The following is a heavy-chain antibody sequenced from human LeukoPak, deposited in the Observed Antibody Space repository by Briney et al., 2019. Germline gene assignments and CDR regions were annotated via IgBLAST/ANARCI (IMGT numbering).Heavy chain of an antibody. J-gene: IGHJ4*02. Sequence: SQTLSLTCAISGDSVSSNSAAWNWIRQSPSRGLEWLGKTYYRSKWYNDYAVSVKSRITINPDTSKNQFSLQLNSVTPEDTAVYYCAREQKIYDSSGYFYDYWGQGTLVTVSS. D-gene: IGHD3-22*01. CDR1: GDSVSSNSAA. CDR2: TYYRSKWYN. V-gene: IGHV6-1*01. CDR3: AREQKIYDSSGYFYDY.